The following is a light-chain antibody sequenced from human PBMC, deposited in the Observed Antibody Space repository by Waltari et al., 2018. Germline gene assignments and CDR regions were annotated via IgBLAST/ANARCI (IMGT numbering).Light chain of an antibody. CDR2: GAS. V-gene: IGKV3-15*01. Sequence: EIVMTQSPATLSVSPGERATLSCKASQSVITNLAWYQQKPGQPPRLLIYGASARATGIPDRFSGSGFGTEVTLAISSLQSEDSAIYYCQQYHNWPRVFGQGTKVEIK. CDR3: QQYHNWPRV. CDR1: QSVITN. J-gene: IGKJ1*01.